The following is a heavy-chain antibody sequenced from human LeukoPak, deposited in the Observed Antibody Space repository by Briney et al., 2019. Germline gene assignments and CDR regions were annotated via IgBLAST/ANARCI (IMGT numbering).Heavy chain of an antibody. CDR3: ARDPPAAITYYGMDV. Sequence: GASVKVSCEASGYTFTGYYMHWVRQAPGQGLEWMGWINPNSGGTNYAQKFQGRVTMTRDTSISTAYMELSRLRSDDTAMYYCARDPPAAITYYGMDVWGQGTTVTVSS. V-gene: IGHV1-2*02. CDR2: INPNSGGT. J-gene: IGHJ6*02. CDR1: GYTFTGYY. D-gene: IGHD2-2*01.